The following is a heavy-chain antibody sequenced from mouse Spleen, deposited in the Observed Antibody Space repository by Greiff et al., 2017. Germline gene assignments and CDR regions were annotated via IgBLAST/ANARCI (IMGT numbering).Heavy chain of an antibody. Sequence: VQLQQSGPGLVQPSQSLSITCTVSGFSLTSYGVHWVRQSPGKGLEWLGVIWRGGSTDYNAAFMSRLSITKDNSKSQVFFKMNSLQADDTAIYYCAKNWGFTTVVSYYAMDYWGQGTSVTVSS. V-gene: IGHV2-5*01. CDR2: IWRGGST. D-gene: IGHD1-1*01. J-gene: IGHJ4*01. CDR3: AKNWGFTTVVSYYAMDY. CDR1: GFSLTSYG.